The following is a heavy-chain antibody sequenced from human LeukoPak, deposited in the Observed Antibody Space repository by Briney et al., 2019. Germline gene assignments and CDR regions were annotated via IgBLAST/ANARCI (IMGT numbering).Heavy chain of an antibody. J-gene: IGHJ4*02. D-gene: IGHD3-9*01. CDR3: AKWGDYDVLTGYYVSDY. CDR2: ITGSGGNT. Sequence: GGSLRLSCAASGFTFSNYAMSWVRQAPGKGLEWVSAITGSGGNTYYADSVKGRFTISRDNSKNTVFLQMNSLKAEDTAVYYCAKWGDYDVLTGYYVSDYWGQGTLVTVSS. CDR1: GFTFSNYA. V-gene: IGHV3-23*01.